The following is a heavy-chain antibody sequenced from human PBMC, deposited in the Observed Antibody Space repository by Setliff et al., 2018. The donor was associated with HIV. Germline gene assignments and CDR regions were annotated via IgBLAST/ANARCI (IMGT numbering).Heavy chain of an antibody. Sequence: GGSLRLSCAASGFTFSNYWMHWVRQAPGKGPEWVADIKHDGSEKYYVDSVKGRFTISRDNAKNSLYLQMNSLRAEDTALYYCARDRYYDSSGYYYRPYYFDYWGQGTLVTVSS. V-gene: IGHV3-7*03. J-gene: IGHJ4*02. CDR1: GFTFSNYW. CDR2: IKHDGSEK. D-gene: IGHD3-22*01. CDR3: ARDRYYDSSGYYYRPYYFDY.